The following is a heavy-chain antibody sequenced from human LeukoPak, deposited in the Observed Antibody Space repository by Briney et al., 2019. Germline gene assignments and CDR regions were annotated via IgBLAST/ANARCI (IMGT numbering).Heavy chain of an antibody. V-gene: IGHV4-38-2*02. D-gene: IGHD3/OR15-3a*01. Sequence: SGPTLVNPSETLSLTCTVSGYSISSGYYWGWLRQPPGKGLEWIGRIYTSGSTNYSPSLKSRVTISVDTSKNQFSLKLSSVTAADTAVCYCARDHPGLDYWGQGTLVTVSS. J-gene: IGHJ4*02. CDR2: IYTSGST. CDR3: ARDHPGLDY. CDR1: GYSISSGYY.